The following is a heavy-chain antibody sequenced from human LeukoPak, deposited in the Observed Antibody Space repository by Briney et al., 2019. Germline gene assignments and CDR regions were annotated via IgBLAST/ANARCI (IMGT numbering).Heavy chain of an antibody. J-gene: IGHJ3*02. CDR2: IYSDGSGT. CDR3: AREKMDSSGSDPFDI. CDR1: GFTFSTYA. V-gene: IGHV3-74*01. Sequence: GGSLRLSCAASGFTFSTYAIGWVRQAPGKGLVWVSRIYSDGSGTTYADSVKGRFTISRDNAKNTLYLQMNSLRVEDTAVYYCAREKMDSSGSDPFDIWGQGTMVTVSS. D-gene: IGHD3-22*01.